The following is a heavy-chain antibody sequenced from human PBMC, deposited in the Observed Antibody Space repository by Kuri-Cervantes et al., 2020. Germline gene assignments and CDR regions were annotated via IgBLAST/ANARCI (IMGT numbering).Heavy chain of an antibody. CDR3: ARVEVCSSGWYCPYYYYGMDV. Sequence: LRLSCTVSGGSISSGGYYWSWIRQHPGKGLEWIGYIYYSGSTYYNPSLKSLVTISVDKSKNQFSLKLSSVTAADTAVYYCARVEVCSSGWYCPYYYYGMDVWGQGTTVTVSS. D-gene: IGHD6-19*01. CDR2: IYYSGST. J-gene: IGHJ6*02. V-gene: IGHV4-31*01. CDR1: GGSISSGGYY.